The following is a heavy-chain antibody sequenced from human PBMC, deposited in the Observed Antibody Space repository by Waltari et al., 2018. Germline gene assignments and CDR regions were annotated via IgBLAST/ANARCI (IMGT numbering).Heavy chain of an antibody. CDR3: ASTVPAGGSSFDY. CDR1: GASFSSNHHF. V-gene: IGHV4-39*07. CDR2: LYYTGNT. J-gene: IGHJ4*02. Sequence: HLQLQESGPGLVKPSETLSLTCTVSGASFSSNHHFWGWIRQPPGKGLEWIATLYYTGNTYYNPSLRSRVTISVDTSKTQLSLKLNSVTAADTAVYYCASTVPAGGSSFDYRGQGTLVTVSS. D-gene: IGHD3-16*01.